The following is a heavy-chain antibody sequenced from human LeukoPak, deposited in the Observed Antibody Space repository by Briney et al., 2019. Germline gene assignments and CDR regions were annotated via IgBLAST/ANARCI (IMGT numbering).Heavy chain of an antibody. D-gene: IGHD2-2*01. CDR2: IKQDGSVK. Sequence: PGGSLRLSCAASGFTFSSYWMSWVRQAPGKGLEWVANIKQDGSVKYYVDSVKGRFTISRDNAKNSLYLQMNSLRAEDTAVYYCARAPYCSSTSCLFDPWGQGTLVAVSS. J-gene: IGHJ5*02. V-gene: IGHV3-7*01. CDR3: ARAPYCSSTSCLFDP. CDR1: GFTFSSYW.